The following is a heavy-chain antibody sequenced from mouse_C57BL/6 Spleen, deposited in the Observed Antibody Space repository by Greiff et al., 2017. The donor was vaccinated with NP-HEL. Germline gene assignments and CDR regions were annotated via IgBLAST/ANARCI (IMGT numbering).Heavy chain of an antibody. Sequence: QVQLQQPGAELVKPGASVKLSCKASGYTFTSYWMQWVKQRPGQGLEWIGEIDPSDSYTNYNQKFKGKATLTVDTSSSTAYMQLSSLTSEDSAVYYCAREEYGNYRDFDYWGQGTTLTVSS. J-gene: IGHJ2*01. CDR1: GYTFTSYW. CDR3: AREEYGNYRDFDY. V-gene: IGHV1-50*01. D-gene: IGHD2-10*02. CDR2: IDPSDSYT.